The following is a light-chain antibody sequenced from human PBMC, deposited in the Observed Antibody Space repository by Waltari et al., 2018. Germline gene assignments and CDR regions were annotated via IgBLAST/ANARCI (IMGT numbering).Light chain of an antibody. J-gene: IGKJ5*01. CDR3: MQGTHWPPIT. CDR2: KVS. CDR1: QSLVSSDGNTY. V-gene: IGKV2-30*01. Sequence: DVVMTQSPLSLPVTLGQPASISCRSSQSLVSSDGNTYLTWFQQRPGQSPRRLISKVSDRDSGVPDRFSGSGSGTEFTLKISRVEAEDVGVYYCMQGTHWPPITFGQGTRLEIK.